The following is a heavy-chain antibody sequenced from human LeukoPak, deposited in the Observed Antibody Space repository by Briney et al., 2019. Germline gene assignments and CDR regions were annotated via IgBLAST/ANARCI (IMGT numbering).Heavy chain of an antibody. CDR2: IIPIFGTA. CDR1: GGTFSGYA. Sequence: SVKVSCKASGGTFSGYAISWVRQAPGQGLEWMGGIIPIFGTANYAQKFQGRVTITTDESTSTAYMELSSLRSEDTAVYYCARDRTRRDGYNFGAFDIWGQGTMVTVSS. J-gene: IGHJ3*02. CDR3: ARDRTRRDGYNFGAFDI. V-gene: IGHV1-69*05. D-gene: IGHD5-24*01.